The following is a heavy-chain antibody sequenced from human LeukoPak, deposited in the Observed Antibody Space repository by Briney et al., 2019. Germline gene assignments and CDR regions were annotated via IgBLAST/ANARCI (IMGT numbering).Heavy chain of an antibody. J-gene: IGHJ5*02. CDR3: ARDNGVGATTVWFDP. CDR1: GYTFTGHY. D-gene: IGHD1-26*01. V-gene: IGHV1-2*06. Sequence: GASVKVSCKASGYTFTGHYMHWGRQAPGHGLEWRGRIDPKSGDTNYAQKFQGRVTLTRDTSISTAYMELNRLRSDDTAVYYCARDNGVGATTVWFDPWGQGSLVTVSS. CDR2: IDPKSGDT.